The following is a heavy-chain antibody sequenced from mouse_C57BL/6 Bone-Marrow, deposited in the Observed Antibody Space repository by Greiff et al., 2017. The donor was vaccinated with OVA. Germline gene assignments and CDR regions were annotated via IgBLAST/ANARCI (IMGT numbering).Heavy chain of an antibody. Sequence: QVQLQQPGAELVKPGASVKLSCKASGYTFTSYWLHWVKQRPGQGLEWIGMIHPNSGSTNYNEKFKSKATLTVDKSSSTAYMQLSSLTSEDSAVYYCANDGYYGYFDYWGQGTTLTVSS. CDR3: ANDGYYGYFDY. D-gene: IGHD2-3*01. V-gene: IGHV1-64*01. CDR2: IHPNSGST. CDR1: GYTFTSYW. J-gene: IGHJ2*01.